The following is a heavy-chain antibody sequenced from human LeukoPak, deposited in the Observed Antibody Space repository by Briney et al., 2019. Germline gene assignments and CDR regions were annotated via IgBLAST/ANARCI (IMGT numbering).Heavy chain of an antibody. V-gene: IGHV3-30*18. CDR2: ISYDGSNK. CDR1: GFTFSSYG. J-gene: IGHJ4*02. Sequence: PGGSLRLSCAASGFTFSSYGMHWVRQAPGKGLEWVAVISYDGSNKYYADSVKGRFTISRDNSKNTLYLQMNSLRAEDTAVYYCAKGEIAAADPISHWGQGTLVTVPS. CDR3: AKGEIAAADPISH. D-gene: IGHD6-13*01.